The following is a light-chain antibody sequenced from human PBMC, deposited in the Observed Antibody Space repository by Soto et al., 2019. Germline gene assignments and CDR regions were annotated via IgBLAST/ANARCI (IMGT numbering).Light chain of an antibody. Sequence: EIVLTQSPGTLSLSPGERATLSCRASQSISSSFFAWYQQRPGQAPRLLIYGASSRATGIPDRFSGSGSGTDFTLTISSLEPEDFAVYYCQQYGTSPSWTFGQGTKVELK. CDR3: QQYGTSPSWT. J-gene: IGKJ1*01. V-gene: IGKV3-20*01. CDR2: GAS. CDR1: QSISSSF.